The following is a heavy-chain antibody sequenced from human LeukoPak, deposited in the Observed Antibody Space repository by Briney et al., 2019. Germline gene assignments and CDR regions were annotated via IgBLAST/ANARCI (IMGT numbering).Heavy chain of an antibody. CDR3: ARRGYGDYLDY. J-gene: IGHJ4*02. CDR2: IYHSGST. D-gene: IGHD4-17*01. Sequence: PSETLSLTCAVSGYSISSGYYWGWIRQPPGKGLEWIGSIYHSGSTYDNPSLKSRVTISVDTSKNQFSLKLSSVTAADTAVYYCARRGYGDYLDYWGQGTLVTVSS. V-gene: IGHV4-38-2*01. CDR1: GYSISSGYY.